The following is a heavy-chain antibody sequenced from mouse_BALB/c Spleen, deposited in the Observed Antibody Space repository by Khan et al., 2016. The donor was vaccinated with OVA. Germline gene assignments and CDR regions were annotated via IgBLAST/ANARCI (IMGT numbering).Heavy chain of an antibody. J-gene: IGHJ4*01. CDR2: ISYSGST. Sequence: EVQLQESGPGLVKPSQSLSLTCTVTGYSITSDYAWNWIRQFPGNKLEWMGYISYSGSTTSNPSLKSRISITRDTSKDQFFLKLNSVTSEDTATYYCASELGRYYSMDYWGQGTSVTVSS. V-gene: IGHV3-2*02. CDR3: ASELGRYYSMDY. CDR1: GYSITSDYA. D-gene: IGHD4-1*01.